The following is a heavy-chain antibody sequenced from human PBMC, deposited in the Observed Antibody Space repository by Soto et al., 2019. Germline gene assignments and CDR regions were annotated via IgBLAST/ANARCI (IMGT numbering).Heavy chain of an antibody. CDR3: ARDPGRSSGWYKYAFDI. J-gene: IGHJ3*02. V-gene: IGHV4-59*01. Sequence: TLSLTCTVSGGSISSYYWGWIRQPPGKGLEWIGYIYYSGSTNYNPSLKSRVTISVDTSKNQFSLKLSSVTAADTAVYYCARDPGRSSGWYKYAFDIWGQGTMVTVSS. CDR2: IYYSGST. D-gene: IGHD6-19*01. CDR1: GGSISSYY.